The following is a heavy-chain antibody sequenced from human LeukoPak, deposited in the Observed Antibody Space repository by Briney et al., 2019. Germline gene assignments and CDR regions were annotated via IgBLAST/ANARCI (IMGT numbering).Heavy chain of an antibody. D-gene: IGHD5-12*01. CDR1: GGTFSSYA. CDR2: IIPIFGTA. CDR3: ARGSGYSGRNDY. V-gene: IGHV1-69*05. J-gene: IGHJ4*02. Sequence: SVKVSCKASGGTFSSYAISWVRQAPGQGLEWMGGIIPIFGTANYAQKFQGRVTITTDESTSTAYMELSSLRSEDTAVYSCARGSGYSGRNDYWGQGTLVTVSS.